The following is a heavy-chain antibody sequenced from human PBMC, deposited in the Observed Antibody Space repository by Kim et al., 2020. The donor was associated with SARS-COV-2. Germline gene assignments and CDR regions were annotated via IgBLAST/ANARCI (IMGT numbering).Heavy chain of an antibody. CDR3: ARLNWNLDY. V-gene: IGHV1-2*02. Sequence: GGKTKDQKFKGRATMTRDTSNRTAYKELSRLRSDDTAVYYCARLNWNLDYWGQGTLVTVSS. D-gene: IGHD1-1*01. CDR2: GGK. J-gene: IGHJ4*02.